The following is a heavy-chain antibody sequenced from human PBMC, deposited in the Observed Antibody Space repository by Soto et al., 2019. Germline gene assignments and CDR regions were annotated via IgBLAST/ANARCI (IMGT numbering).Heavy chain of an antibody. CDR3: ARGMTPPGAPAWYYFDS. V-gene: IGHV4-4*07. J-gene: IGHJ4*02. CDR2: FSLSGTT. CDR1: GASITGSFF. D-gene: IGHD2-8*02. Sequence: SETLSLTCTVSGASITGSFFWSWIRQPAGKGLEWIGRFSLSGTTNYNPSLRSRVTMSADVSKNQFSLRLTSVTAADTALYYCARGMTPPGAPAWYYFDSWGQGTLVTV.